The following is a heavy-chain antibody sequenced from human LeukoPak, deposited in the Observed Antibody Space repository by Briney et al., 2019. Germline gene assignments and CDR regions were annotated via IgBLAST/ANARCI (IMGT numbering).Heavy chain of an antibody. V-gene: IGHV3-15*07. Sequence: AGGSLRLSCAASGFTFSNAWMNWVRQAPGKGLEWVGRIKSKTDGGTTDYAAPVKGRLTISRDDSKNTLYLQMNSLKTEDTAVYYCTIPDYGDCYYYYGMDVWGQGTTVTVSS. D-gene: IGHD4-17*01. CDR2: IKSKTDGGTT. CDR1: GFTFSNAW. CDR3: TIPDYGDCYYYYGMDV. J-gene: IGHJ6*02.